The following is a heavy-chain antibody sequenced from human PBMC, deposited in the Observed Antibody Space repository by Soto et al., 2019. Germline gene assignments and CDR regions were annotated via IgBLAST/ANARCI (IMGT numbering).Heavy chain of an antibody. Sequence: PWGSLGLSCAASGFTFISYSMNWVRQAPGKGLEWVSSISSSSSYIYYADSVKGRFTISRDNAKNSLYLQMNSLRAEDTAVYYCARVSGSSQFDYWGQGTLVTVS. J-gene: IGHJ4*02. CDR2: ISSSSSYI. CDR1: GFTFISYS. D-gene: IGHD6-13*01. V-gene: IGHV3-21*01. CDR3: ARVSGSSQFDY.